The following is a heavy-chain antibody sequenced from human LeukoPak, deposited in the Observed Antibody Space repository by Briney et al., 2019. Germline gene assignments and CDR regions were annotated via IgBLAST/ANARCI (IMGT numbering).Heavy chain of an antibody. J-gene: IGHJ6*02. Sequence: SETLSLTCTVSGGSISSYDWSWIRQPPGKGLEWIGYIYYSGSTYYNPSLKSRVTISVDTSKNQFSLKLSSVTAADTAVYYCARDRMVRGVIFSGMDVWGQGTTVTVSS. CDR3: ARDRMVRGVIFSGMDV. CDR2: IYYSGST. D-gene: IGHD3-10*01. V-gene: IGHV4-59*06. CDR1: GGSISSYD.